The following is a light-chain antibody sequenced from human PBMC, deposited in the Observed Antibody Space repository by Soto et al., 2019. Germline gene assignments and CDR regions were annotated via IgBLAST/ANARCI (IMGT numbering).Light chain of an antibody. V-gene: IGLV2-8*01. CDR3: NSYAGRNNYV. Sequence: QSALTQPPSASGSPGQSVTISCTGTSSDVGGYNFVSWYQQYPGKAPKLMIFEVNKRPSGVPDRFSGSKSGNTASLTVSGLQAEDEADYYCNSYAGRNNYVFGTGTKLTVL. CDR2: EVN. J-gene: IGLJ1*01. CDR1: SSDVGGYNF.